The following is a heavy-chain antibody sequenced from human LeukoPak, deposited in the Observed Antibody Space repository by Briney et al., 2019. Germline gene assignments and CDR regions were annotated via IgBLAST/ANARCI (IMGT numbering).Heavy chain of an antibody. CDR3: ARLPRYGGYDRFDY. V-gene: IGHV4-59*12. D-gene: IGHD5-12*01. CDR2: IYYRGTT. Sequence: SETLSLTCTVSGDSTESYYWSWIRQPPGKGLEWIGYIYYRGTTSYNPFLKSRVTISVDTSKNQFSLKLNSVTAADTAVYYCARLPRYGGYDRFDYWGQGILVIVSS. J-gene: IGHJ4*02. CDR1: GDSTESYY.